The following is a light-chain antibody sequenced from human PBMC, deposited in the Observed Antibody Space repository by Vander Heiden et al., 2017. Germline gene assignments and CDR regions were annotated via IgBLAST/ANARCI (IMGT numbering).Light chain of an antibody. CDR1: QSLLHSNGYNY. CDR3: MQALQTPYT. V-gene: IGKV2-28*01. CDR2: LGS. Sequence: DIVMSQSPLSLPVTPGEPASISCRSSQSLLHSNGYNYLDWYLQKPGQSPQLLIYLGSNRASGVPDRCSGSGSGKDFTLKISRVEAEDVGVYYCMQALQTPYTFGQGTKLEIK. J-gene: IGKJ2*01.